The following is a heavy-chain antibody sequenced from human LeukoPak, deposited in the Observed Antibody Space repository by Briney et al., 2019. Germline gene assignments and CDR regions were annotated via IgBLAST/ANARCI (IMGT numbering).Heavy chain of an antibody. V-gene: IGHV4-39*07. CDR2: IYYSGSA. CDR3: VRDRGEFSYSHDY. Sequence: PSETLSLTCTVSGGSISSSSYYWGWIRQPPGKGLEWIGSIYYSGSANYNPSLKSRVTISLDTSENHFSLRLSSVTAADTAVYYCVRDRGEFSYSHDYWGQGTLVTVSS. J-gene: IGHJ4*02. D-gene: IGHD1-26*01. CDR1: GGSISSSSYY.